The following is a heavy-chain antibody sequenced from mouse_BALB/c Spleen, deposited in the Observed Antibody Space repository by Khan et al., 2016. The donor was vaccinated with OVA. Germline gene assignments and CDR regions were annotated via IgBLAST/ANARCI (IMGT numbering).Heavy chain of an antibody. V-gene: IGHV2-2*01. CDR1: GFSLTTYG. J-gene: IGHJ3*01. Sequence: QVQLKESGPGLVQPSQSLSITCTVSGFSLTTYGVHWVRQSPGKGLEWLGLIWSGGNTDYNAAFMSRLSITKDNSKSQVFFKMNSLQADDTAMYYCARNSYMYYFTYWGQGTLVTVSA. D-gene: IGHD2-14*01. CDR3: ARNSYMYYFTY. CDR2: IWSGGNT.